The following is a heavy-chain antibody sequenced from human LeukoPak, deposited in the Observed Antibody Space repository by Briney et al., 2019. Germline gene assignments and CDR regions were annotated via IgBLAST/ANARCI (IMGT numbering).Heavy chain of an antibody. CDR1: GYSFTSYW. CDR3: ARRPAVTGALADY. Sequence: GESLQISCKGSGYSFTSYWINWVRQMPGKGLEWMGRIDPGDSYTYYSPSFQGHVTISADRSLSTTYLQWSSLKASDTAMYYCARRPAVTGALADYWGQGTLVTVSS. CDR2: IDPGDSYT. V-gene: IGHV5-10-1*01. J-gene: IGHJ4*02. D-gene: IGHD4-17*01.